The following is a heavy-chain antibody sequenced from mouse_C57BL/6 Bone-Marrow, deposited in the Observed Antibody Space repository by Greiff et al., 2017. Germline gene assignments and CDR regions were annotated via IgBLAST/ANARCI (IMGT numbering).Heavy chain of an antibody. CDR2: IDPSDSDT. CDR1: GYTFTSYW. Sequence: QVQLQQPGAELVMPGASVKLSCKASGYTFTSYWMHWVKQRPGQGLEWIGEIDPSDSDTNYNKKFKGKSTLTVDKSSSTAYMQLSSLTSEDSAVYNCAREGATGTDYWGQGTTLTVSS. D-gene: IGHD4-1*02. CDR3: AREGATGTDY. J-gene: IGHJ2*01. V-gene: IGHV1-69*01.